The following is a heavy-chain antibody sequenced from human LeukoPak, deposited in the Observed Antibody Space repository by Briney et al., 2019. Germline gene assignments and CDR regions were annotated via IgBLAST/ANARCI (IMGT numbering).Heavy chain of an antibody. CDR3: ARGAYCGGDCYYSNFDAFDI. D-gene: IGHD2-21*02. CDR2: INPNSGGT. CDR1: GYTFTGYY. J-gene: IGHJ3*02. Sequence: SVTVSCKASGYTFTGYYMHWVRQAPGQGLEWMGRINPNSGGTNYAQKFQGRVTMTRDTSISTVYMELSRLRSDDTAVYYCARGAYCGGDCYYSNFDAFDIWGQGTMVTVSS. V-gene: IGHV1-2*06.